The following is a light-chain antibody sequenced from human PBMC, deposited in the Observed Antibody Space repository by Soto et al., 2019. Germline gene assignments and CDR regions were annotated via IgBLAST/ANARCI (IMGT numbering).Light chain of an antibody. CDR2: GAS. CDR1: QSVTSN. Sequence: EIVLTQSPATLSVSPGERATLSCRASQSVTSNLAWYQQKPGQAPRLLIYGASTWATGIPARFTGSGSGTEFTLTISSLQSDDSATYYCQQYNSLYTFGQGTKVDIK. CDR3: QQYNSLYT. J-gene: IGKJ2*01. V-gene: IGKV3-15*01.